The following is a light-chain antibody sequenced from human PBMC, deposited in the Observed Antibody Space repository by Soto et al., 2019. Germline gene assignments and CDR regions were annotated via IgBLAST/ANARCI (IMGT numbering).Light chain of an antibody. J-gene: IGKJ1*01. V-gene: IGKV3-15*01. CDR2: GAS. Sequence: EIVMTQSPATLSVSPGESATLSCRASQSISGDLVWYQQKPGQAPRLLIYGASTRATGIPDRFSGSGSGTEFTLTLSSLQSEDIAVYYCQQYNNWPPWTFGQGTRVEI. CDR1: QSISGD. CDR3: QQYNNWPPWT.